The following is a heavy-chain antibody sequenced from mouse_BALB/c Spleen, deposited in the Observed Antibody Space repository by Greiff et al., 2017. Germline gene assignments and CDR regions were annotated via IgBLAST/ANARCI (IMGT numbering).Heavy chain of an antibody. CDR1: GFNIKDTY. Sequence: VQLQQSGAELVKPGASVKLSCTASGFNIKDTYMPWVQQRPEQGLEWIGRIDPANGNTKYDPKFQGKATITADTSSNTAYLQLSSLTSEDTAVYYWARSRGCSYPYYYAMDYWGQGTSVTVSS. CDR2: IDPANGNT. V-gene: IGHV14-3*02. D-gene: IGHD1-1*01. J-gene: IGHJ4*01. CDR3: ARSRGCSYPYYYAMDY.